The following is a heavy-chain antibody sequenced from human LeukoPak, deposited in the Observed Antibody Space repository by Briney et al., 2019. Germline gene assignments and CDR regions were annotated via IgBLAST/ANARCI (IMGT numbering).Heavy chain of an antibody. CDR2: INHSGST. Sequence: PSETLSLTCAVYGGSFSGYYWSWIRQPPGKGLEWIGEINHSGSTNYNPSLKSRVTISVDTPKNQFSLKLSSVTAADTAVYYCARYALIARWLASNYWGQGTLVTVSS. J-gene: IGHJ4*02. CDR1: GGSFSGYY. V-gene: IGHV4-34*01. CDR3: ARYALIARWLASNY. D-gene: IGHD6-19*01.